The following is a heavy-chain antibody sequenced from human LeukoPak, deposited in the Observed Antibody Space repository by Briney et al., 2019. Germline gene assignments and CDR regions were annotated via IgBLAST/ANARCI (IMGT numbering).Heavy chain of an antibody. Sequence: SVKVSCKASGGTFSSYAISWVRQAPGQGLEWMGGIIPIFGTANYAQKFQGRVTITTDESTSTAYMELSSLRSEDTAVYYCARVGRRYFSSTSCYKSMYYYYYMDVWGKGTTVTVSS. CDR3: ARVGRRYFSSTSCYKSMYYYYYMDV. V-gene: IGHV1-69*05. J-gene: IGHJ6*03. CDR2: IIPIFGTA. CDR1: GGTFSSYA. D-gene: IGHD2-2*02.